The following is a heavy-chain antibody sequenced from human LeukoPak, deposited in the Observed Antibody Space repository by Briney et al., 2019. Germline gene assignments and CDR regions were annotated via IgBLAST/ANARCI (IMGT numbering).Heavy chain of an antibody. CDR1: GFTFSSYA. V-gene: IGHV3-23*01. CDR2: VSGSGGST. J-gene: IGHJ4*02. Sequence: PGGSLRLSCAASGFTFSSYAMIWVRQAPGKGLEWVSAVSGSGGSTYYADSVKGRFIISRDNYKNTLYLQMNSLRVDDTAVYYCARQVGPDYWGQGTLVTVSS. CDR3: ARQVGPDY.